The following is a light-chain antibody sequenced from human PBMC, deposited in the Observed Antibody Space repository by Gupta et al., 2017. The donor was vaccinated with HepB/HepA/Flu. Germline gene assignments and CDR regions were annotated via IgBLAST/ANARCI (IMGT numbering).Light chain of an antibody. J-gene: IGKJ2*02. CDR1: QSISTW. Sequence: DIQMTQSPSTLSASVGDRVTITCRASQSISTWLAWYQQKPGKAPNLLIYKASSLESGVPSRFSGSGSGTEFTLTISSLQLDDFATYYCQQYNSYPCNFGQGTKLEIK. CDR3: QQYNSYPCN. V-gene: IGKV1-5*03. CDR2: KAS.